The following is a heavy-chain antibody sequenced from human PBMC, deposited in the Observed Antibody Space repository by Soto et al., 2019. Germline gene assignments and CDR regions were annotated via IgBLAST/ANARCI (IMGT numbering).Heavy chain of an antibody. CDR3: ARGGTTIDY. CDR1: GYTFTNFC. Sequence: QVQLVQSGAEVKKPGASVKVSCKTSGYTFTNFCFSWVRQAPGQGLEWMGCISAYNGNTNYAQNFKGRVNMTTDTSASTDYMELRSLRSDDTAVYYCARGGTTIDYWGQGTLVTVSS. CDR2: ISAYNGNT. D-gene: IGHD3-16*01. J-gene: IGHJ4*02. V-gene: IGHV1-18*01.